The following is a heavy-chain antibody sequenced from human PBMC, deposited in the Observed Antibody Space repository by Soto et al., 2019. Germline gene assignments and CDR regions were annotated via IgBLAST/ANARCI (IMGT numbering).Heavy chain of an antibody. J-gene: IGHJ4*02. CDR1: GFSFSSYS. CDR3: AKDPRGIVGAGAWLDS. V-gene: IGHV3-48*01. Sequence: EVQLVESGGGLVQPGGSLRLSCAASGFSFSSYSMNWVRQVPGKGLEWIAYISGSTGTIYYADSVKGRFTISRDNSNNTLYLQMNSLRPDDTALYYCAKDPRGIVGAGAWLDSWGQGTLVIVSS. CDR2: ISGSTGTI. D-gene: IGHD1-26*01.